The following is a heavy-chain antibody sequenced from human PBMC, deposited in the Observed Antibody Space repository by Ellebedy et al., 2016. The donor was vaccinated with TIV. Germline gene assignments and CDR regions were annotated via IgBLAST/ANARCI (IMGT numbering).Heavy chain of an antibody. CDR1: GGSISSNY. D-gene: IGHD3-9*01. Sequence: SETLSPTXTVPGGSISSNYWSWIRQPPGKGLEYIGYISYSGDSTNNPSLESRVTMSLDTSKNQVSLKVNSVTAADTSVYYCESGHLPLNIWGQGTMVTVSS. V-gene: IGHV4-59*01. CDR2: ISYSGDS. J-gene: IGHJ3*02. CDR3: ESGHLPLNI.